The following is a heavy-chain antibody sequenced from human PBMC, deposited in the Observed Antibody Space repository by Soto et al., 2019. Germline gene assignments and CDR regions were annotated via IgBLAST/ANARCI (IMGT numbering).Heavy chain of an antibody. J-gene: IGHJ6*02. CDR3: ARCGYSYGLGGAGPDYYYYGMDV. Sequence: GASVKVSCKASGGTFSSYAISWVRQAPGQGLEWMGGIIPIFGTANYAQKFQGRVTITADESTSTAYMELSSLRSEDTAVYYCARCGYSYGLGGAGPDYYYYGMDVWGQGTTVTVSS. CDR1: GGTFSSYA. D-gene: IGHD5-18*01. CDR2: IIPIFGTA. V-gene: IGHV1-69*13.